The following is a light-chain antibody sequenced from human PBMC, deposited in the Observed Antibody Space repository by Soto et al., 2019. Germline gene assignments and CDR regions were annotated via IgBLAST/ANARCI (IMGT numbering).Light chain of an antibody. Sequence: DIQMTQSPSTLSASVGDRVTITCRASQSISSWLAWYQQKPGKAPKLLIYRASSLESGVPSRFSGSGSGTEFTLTISSLQADDFAPYYCQQYNSYLLTFGPGTTVDIK. J-gene: IGKJ3*01. CDR1: QSISSW. CDR2: RAS. CDR3: QQYNSYLLT. V-gene: IGKV1-5*03.